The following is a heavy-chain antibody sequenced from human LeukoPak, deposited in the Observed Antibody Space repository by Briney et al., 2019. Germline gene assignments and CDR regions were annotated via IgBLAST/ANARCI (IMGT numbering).Heavy chain of an antibody. D-gene: IGHD4-17*01. V-gene: IGHV1-46*01. Sequence: ASVKVSCKASGYTFTSYYMHWVRQAPGQGLEWMGIINPSGGSTSYAQKFQGRVTMTRDTSTSTVYMELSSLRSEDTAVYYCARDEWGGLGTMVTTAYWGQGTLVTVSS. CDR1: GYTFTSYY. J-gene: IGHJ4*02. CDR2: INPSGGST. CDR3: ARDEWGGLGTMVTTAY.